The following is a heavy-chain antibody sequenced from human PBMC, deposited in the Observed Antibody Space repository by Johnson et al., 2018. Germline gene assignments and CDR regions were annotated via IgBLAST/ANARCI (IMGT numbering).Heavy chain of an antibody. J-gene: IGHJ1*01. V-gene: IGHV3-66*01. CDR1: GFTVSSNY. CDR2: IYSGGST. D-gene: IGHD4-17*01. CDR3: ARPKNYGDYSEYFQH. Sequence: VQLVESGGGLVQPGGSLRLSCAASGFTVSSNYMSWVRQAPGKGLEWVSVIYSGGSTYYADSVKGRFTISRDNSKNTLYLQMNSLRAEDTAVYYCARPKNYGDYSEYFQHWGQGTLVTVSS.